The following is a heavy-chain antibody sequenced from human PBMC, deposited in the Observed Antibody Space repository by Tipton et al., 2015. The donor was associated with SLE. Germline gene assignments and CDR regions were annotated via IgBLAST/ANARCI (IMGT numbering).Heavy chain of an antibody. Sequence: TLSLTCTVSGGSISTSNYYWGWIRQPPGKGLEWIGNIYYSGSTYYNPSLKSRVTISIDTSRKQFSLRLSSVSAVDTAVYYCARVMTFGGSHYMDVWGKGTTVTVSS. CDR2: IYYSGST. CDR3: ARVMTFGGSHYMDV. J-gene: IGHJ6*03. D-gene: IGHD3/OR15-3a*01. CDR1: GGSISTSNYY. V-gene: IGHV4-39*07.